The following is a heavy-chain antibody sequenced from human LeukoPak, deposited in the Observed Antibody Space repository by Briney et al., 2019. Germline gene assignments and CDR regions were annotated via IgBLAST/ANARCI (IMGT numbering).Heavy chain of an antibody. CDR3: TRHVWDSGVTEDPPESSYHNWFDP. J-gene: IGHJ5*02. Sequence: PGGSLRLSCAASGFTFSGFAMHWVRQASGKGLEWVGRIGGTANNYATGYAASVKGRFTISRDESKKTVYLQMNSLKTEDTAVYYCTRHVWDSGVTEDPPESSYHNWFDPWGQGTLVTVSS. D-gene: IGHD1-26*01. CDR2: IGGTANNYAT. CDR1: GFTFSGFA. V-gene: IGHV3-73*01.